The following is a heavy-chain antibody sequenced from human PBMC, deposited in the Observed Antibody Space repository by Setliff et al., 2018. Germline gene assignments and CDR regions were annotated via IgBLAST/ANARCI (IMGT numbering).Heavy chain of an antibody. CDR1: GFTFSSYG. CDR2: IWFDGSNN. Sequence: QLGGPLRLSCVASGFTFSSYGMHWVRQAPGKGLEWVAAIWFDGSNNYYVDSLRGRFTISRDNDKNSLYLQMHSLRIEDTAVYYCAREALAGTNDAFDVWGQGTLVT. V-gene: IGHV3-33*01. CDR3: AREALAGTNDAFDV. D-gene: IGHD6-19*01. J-gene: IGHJ3*01.